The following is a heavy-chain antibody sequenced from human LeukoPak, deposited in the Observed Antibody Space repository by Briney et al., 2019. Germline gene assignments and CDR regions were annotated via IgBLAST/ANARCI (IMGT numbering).Heavy chain of an antibody. D-gene: IGHD3-22*01. J-gene: IGHJ2*01. CDR3: AKDYPDRSGYFWYLDL. Sequence: PGGSLRLSCAASGFTLWNYAMSWVRQAPGKGREWVSAISGIGHSTFYAESVKGRFTLSRDNSKNTLYLQMNSLRAEDTAVYYFAKDYPDRSGYFWYLDLWGRGTLVTVSS. CDR1: GFTLWNYA. V-gene: IGHV3-23*01. CDR2: ISGIGHST.